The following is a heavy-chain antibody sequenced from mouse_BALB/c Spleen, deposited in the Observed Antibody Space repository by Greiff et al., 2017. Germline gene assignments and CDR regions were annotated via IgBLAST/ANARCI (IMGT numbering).Heavy chain of an antibody. Sequence: EVKLMESGGGLVQPGGSLKLSCAASGFTFSSYTMSWVRQTPEKRLEWVAYISNGGGSTYYPDTVKGRFTISRDNAKNTLYLQMSSLKSEDTAMYYCARRRDAMDYWGQGTSVTVSS. V-gene: IGHV5-12-2*01. CDR2: ISNGGGST. J-gene: IGHJ4*01. CDR1: GFTFSSYT. CDR3: ARRRDAMDY.